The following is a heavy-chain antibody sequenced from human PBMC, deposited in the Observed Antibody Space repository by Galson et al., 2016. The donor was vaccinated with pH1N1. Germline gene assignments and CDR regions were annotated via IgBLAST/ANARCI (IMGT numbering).Heavy chain of an antibody. CDR2: ILYDGTNG. CDR3: ARDSEYSGHEGFH. CDR1: GFTFTSYA. Sequence: SLRLSCAASGFTFTSYAVHWVRQAPGKGLEWVAVILYDGTNGYYADPVKGRFTISRDKTQSTVYLQMNSLRTEDTAVYYCARDSEYSGHEGFHWAQGTLVTVSS. D-gene: IGHD5-12*01. J-gene: IGHJ4*02. V-gene: IGHV3-30*04.